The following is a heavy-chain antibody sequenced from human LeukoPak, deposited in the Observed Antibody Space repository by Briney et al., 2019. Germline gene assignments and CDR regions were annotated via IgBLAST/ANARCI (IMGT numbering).Heavy chain of an antibody. D-gene: IGHD1-26*01. V-gene: IGHV3-21*01. Sequence: GGSLRLSCAVSGFTFSSYTLNWVRQAPGKGLEWVSSISSGSSYIYYADSVKGRFTISRDNAKNSLFLQLNSLRAEDTAVYYCASGSSYYSFDVGGQGALVTVSS. CDR1: GFTFSSYT. CDR2: ISSGSSYI. CDR3: ASGSSYYSFDV. J-gene: IGHJ4*02.